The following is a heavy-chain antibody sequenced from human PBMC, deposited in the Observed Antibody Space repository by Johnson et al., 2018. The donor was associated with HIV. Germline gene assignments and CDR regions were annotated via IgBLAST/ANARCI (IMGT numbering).Heavy chain of an antibody. CDR3: ARGGRSFDI. CDR2: ISYDGRNK. V-gene: IGHV3-30*03. CDR1: GFTFSSYG. Sequence: QVQLVESGGGVVQPGRSLRLSCAASGFTFSSYGMHWVRQAPGKGLEWVAVISYDGRNKYYADSVKGRFTISRDNAEHSLYLQMNSLRVEDTAVYYCARGGRSFDIWGQGTMVTVSS. J-gene: IGHJ3*02.